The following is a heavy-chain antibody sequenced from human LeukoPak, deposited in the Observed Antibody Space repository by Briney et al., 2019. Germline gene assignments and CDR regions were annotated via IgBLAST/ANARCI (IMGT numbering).Heavy chain of an antibody. J-gene: IGHJ5*02. CDR3: ARAVRYYYDSSGYYNNWFDP. Sequence: GGSLRLSCAASGFTFSSYAMHWVRQAPGKGLEWVAVISFDGRNKYYADSVKGRFIISRDNSKNTLYLQMNSQRAEDTAVYYCARAVRYYYDSSGYYNNWFDPWGQGTLVTVSS. CDR2: ISFDGRNK. D-gene: IGHD3-22*01. V-gene: IGHV3-30-3*01. CDR1: GFTFSSYA.